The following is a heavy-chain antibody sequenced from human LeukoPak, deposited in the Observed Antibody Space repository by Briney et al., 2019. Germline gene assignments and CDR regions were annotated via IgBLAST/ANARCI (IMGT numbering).Heavy chain of an antibody. CDR3: ARDQDYYGSGSYDY. CDR2: IKQDGSEK. CDR1: GFTFSSYW. V-gene: IGHV3-7*01. D-gene: IGHD3-10*01. Sequence: PGGSLRLSCAASGFTFSSYWMSWVRQAPGKGLEWVANIKQDGSEKYYVDSVKGRFTISRDNAKNSLYLQMNSLRAEDTAVYYCARDQDYYGSGSYDYWGQGTLVTVSS. J-gene: IGHJ4*02.